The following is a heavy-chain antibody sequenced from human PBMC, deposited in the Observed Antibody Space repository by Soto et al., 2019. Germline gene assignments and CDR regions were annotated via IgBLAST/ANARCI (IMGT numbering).Heavy chain of an antibody. V-gene: IGHV4-31*03. J-gene: IGHJ6*01. CDR2: IYYSGST. CDR3: TSSQSYSIYYYYGMDG. CDR1: GGSISSGGYY. Sequence: SETLSLTCTVSGGSISSGGYYWSWIRQHPGKGLEWIGYIYYSGSTYYNPSLKSRVTISVDTSKNQFSLKLSSVTAAVTAVYYCTSSQSYSIYYYYGMDGWGQGTTVNVSS. D-gene: IGHD6-13*01.